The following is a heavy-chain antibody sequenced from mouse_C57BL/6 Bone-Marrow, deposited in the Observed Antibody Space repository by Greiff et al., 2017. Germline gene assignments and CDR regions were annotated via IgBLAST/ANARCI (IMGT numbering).Heavy chain of an antibody. V-gene: IGHV1-15*01. CDR3: TRRFLTTVVAPGFAY. J-gene: IGHJ3*01. D-gene: IGHD1-1*01. CDR1: GYTFTDYE. Sequence: VQLQQSGAELVRPGASVTLSCKASGYTFTDYEMHWVKQTPVHGLEWIGAIDPETGGTAYNQKFKGKAILTADKCSSTAYMELRSLTSEDSAVYYCTRRFLTTVVAPGFAYWGQGTLVTVSA. CDR2: IDPETGGT.